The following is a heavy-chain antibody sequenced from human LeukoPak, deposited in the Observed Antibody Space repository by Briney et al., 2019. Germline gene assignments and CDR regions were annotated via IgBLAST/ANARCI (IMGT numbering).Heavy chain of an antibody. CDR3: ARDRGYYYDSSGYYYPANYYYGMDV. V-gene: IGHV1-18*04. Sequence: GASVKVSCKASGYTFTGYYMHWVRQAPGQGLEWMGWISAYNGNTNYAQKLQGRVTMTTDTSTSTAYMELRSLRSDDTAVYYCARDRGYYYDSSGYYYPANYYYGMDVWGQGTTVTVSS. CDR2: ISAYNGNT. D-gene: IGHD3-22*01. J-gene: IGHJ6*02. CDR1: GYTFTGYY.